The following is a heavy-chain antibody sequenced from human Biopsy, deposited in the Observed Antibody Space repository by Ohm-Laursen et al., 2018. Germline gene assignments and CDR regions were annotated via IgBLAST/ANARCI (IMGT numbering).Heavy chain of an antibody. D-gene: IGHD3-16*01. J-gene: IGHJ3*01. CDR1: GYAVNDYF. CDR2: ISPNSGGK. Sequence: ASSVKVSCNGSGYAVNDYFLHWLRQAPGQGPEWMGWISPNSGGKNYAQKFQGRVTMTTDTSTSTVYLELRRLISDDTAVYYCARDIMNRIAGLVARSDVFDVWGQGTLVTVSS. V-gene: IGHV1-2*02. CDR3: ARDIMNRIAGLVARSDVFDV.